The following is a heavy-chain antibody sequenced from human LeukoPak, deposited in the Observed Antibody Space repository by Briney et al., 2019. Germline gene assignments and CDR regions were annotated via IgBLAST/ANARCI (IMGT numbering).Heavy chain of an antibody. CDR3: AKAGSGHYYDY. V-gene: IGHV3-7*03. CDR1: GFTFSSYW. D-gene: IGHD3-22*01. Sequence: GGSLRLSCAASGFTFSSYWMNWARQAPGKGLEWVASINHNGNVNYYVDSVKGRFTISRDNAKNSLYLQMSNLRAEDTAVYYCAKAGSGHYYDYWGQGTLVTVSS. CDR2: INHNGNVN. J-gene: IGHJ4*02.